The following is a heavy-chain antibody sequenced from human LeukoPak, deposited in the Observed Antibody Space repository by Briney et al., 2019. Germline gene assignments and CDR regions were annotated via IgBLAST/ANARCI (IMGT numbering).Heavy chain of an antibody. CDR3: ARVGGYRDFDY. V-gene: IGHV3-48*03. CDR1: GFTFSIYE. D-gene: IGHD5-18*01. J-gene: IGHJ4*02. CDR2: ISSTGSTI. Sequence: GGSLRLSCAASGFTFSIYEMNWVRQAPGKGLEWISYISSTGSTIYYADSVKGRFTISRDNAKNSLYLQMNSLRAEDTAVYYCARVGGYRDFDYWGQGTLVTVSS.